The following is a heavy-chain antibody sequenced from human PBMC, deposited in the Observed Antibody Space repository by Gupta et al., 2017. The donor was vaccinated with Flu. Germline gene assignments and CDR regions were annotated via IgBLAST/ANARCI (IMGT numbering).Heavy chain of an antibody. Sequence: QAQLVESGGGVVQPERSLRLSCVASGLPVCSFGMHCVRQAPGKGLEWVAVISYGGSNKCHAVSVKGRFTISRDNSKNTLYMQMNSLRPEDTAMYYCAKGGLHNLNYDGDYWGQGTLVTVSS. CDR3: AKGGLHNLNYDGDY. CDR1: GLPVCSFG. J-gene: IGHJ4*02. V-gene: IGHV3-30*18. CDR2: ISYGGSNK. D-gene: IGHD1-7*01.